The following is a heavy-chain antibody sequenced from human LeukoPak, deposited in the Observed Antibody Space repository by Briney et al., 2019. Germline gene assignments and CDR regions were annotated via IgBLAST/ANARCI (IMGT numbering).Heavy chain of an antibody. Sequence: GGSLRLSCAASGFTFSNYAMSWVRQAPGKGLEWVSTISGSGGSTSYAVSVKARFTISRDNSKNTLFLQMNSLRAEDTAVYYCAKDAERVAVTGHLDYWGQGTLVTVSS. CDR1: GFTFSNYA. J-gene: IGHJ4*02. CDR2: ISGSGGST. CDR3: AKDAERVAVTGHLDY. V-gene: IGHV3-23*01. D-gene: IGHD6-19*01.